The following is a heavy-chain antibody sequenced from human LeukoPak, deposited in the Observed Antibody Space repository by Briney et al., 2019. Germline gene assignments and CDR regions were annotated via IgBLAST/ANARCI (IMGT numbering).Heavy chain of an antibody. CDR2: ISSSGSTI. D-gene: IGHD2-2*01. Sequence: GGSLRLSCAASGFTFSSYSMNWVRQAPGKGLEWVSYISSSGSTIYYADSVKGRFTISRDNAKNSLYLQMNSLRAEDTAVYYCARDSGYEGFYYYGMDVWGQGTTVTVSS. J-gene: IGHJ6*02. CDR3: ARDSGYEGFYYYGMDV. CDR1: GFTFSSYS. V-gene: IGHV3-48*04.